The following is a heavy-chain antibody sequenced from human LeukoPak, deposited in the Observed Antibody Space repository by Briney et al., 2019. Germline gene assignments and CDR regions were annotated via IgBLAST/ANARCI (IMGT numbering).Heavy chain of an antibody. CDR1: GVSFSSSSYY. V-gene: IGHV4-39*01. D-gene: IGHD5-12*01. CDR3: ARQGRGGYDFDY. Sequence: SETLSLTCTVSGVSFSSSSYYWGWLRPPTGKGLVGIGSIYYSGITYYNPSLKSRVIISVDTSKNQFSLKLSSVTAADTAVYYCARQGRGGYDFDYWGQGTLVTVSS. CDR2: IYYSGIT. J-gene: IGHJ4*02.